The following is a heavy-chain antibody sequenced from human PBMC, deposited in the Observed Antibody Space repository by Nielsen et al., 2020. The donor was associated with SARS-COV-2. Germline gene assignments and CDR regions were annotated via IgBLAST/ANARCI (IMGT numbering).Heavy chain of an antibody. V-gene: IGHV3-30*04. J-gene: IGHJ4*02. CDR3: VRSRQLWTTFDY. D-gene: IGHD5-18*01. CDR2: ISDAGSSK. Sequence: GESLKISCAASGFPFSSYAMHWVRQAPGKGLEWVAVISDAGSSKYYPDSVKGRFTISRDNSKNTLYLQMNSLRAEDTAVYDCVRSRQLWTTFDYWGQGTLVTVSS. CDR1: GFPFSSYA.